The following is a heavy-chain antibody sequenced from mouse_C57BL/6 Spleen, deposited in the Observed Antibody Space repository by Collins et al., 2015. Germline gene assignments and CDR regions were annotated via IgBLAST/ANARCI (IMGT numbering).Heavy chain of an antibody. V-gene: IGHV5-9-1*01. CDR2: ISSGGSYT. J-gene: IGHJ2*01. CDR3: ARQVGGYFDY. CDR1: GFTFSSYA. D-gene: IGHD1-1*02. Sequence: EVMLVESGGGLVKPGGSLKLSCAASGFTFSSYAMSWVRQTPEKRLEWVATISSGGSYTYYPDSVKGRFTISRDNAKNTLYLQMSSLRSEDTAMYYCARQVGGYFDYWGQGTTLTVSS.